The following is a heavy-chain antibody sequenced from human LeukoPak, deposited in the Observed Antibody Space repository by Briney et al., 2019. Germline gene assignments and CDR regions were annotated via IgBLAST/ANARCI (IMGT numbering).Heavy chain of an antibody. V-gene: IGHV3-53*01. Sequence: GGSLRLSCAASEFTVSSNHMSWVRQAPGKGLEWVSAIYSGGSTYYVGSVKGRFTISRGNSKNTLYLQMNSLRAEDTAVYYCARAAWLQAGVSYWGQGTLVTVSS. CDR2: IYSGGST. CDR3: ARAAWLQAGVSY. J-gene: IGHJ4*02. CDR1: EFTVSSNH. D-gene: IGHD5-24*01.